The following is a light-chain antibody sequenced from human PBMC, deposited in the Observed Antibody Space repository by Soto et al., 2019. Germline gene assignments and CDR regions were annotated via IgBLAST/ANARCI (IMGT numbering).Light chain of an antibody. CDR2: DVT. V-gene: IGLV2-18*02. J-gene: IGLJ1*01. CDR1: SSDDGNYNR. CDR3: SSYTSSSTYV. Sequence: QSVLTQPPSVSRSPGQSVAISCTGTSSDDGNYNRVSWYQQPPGTAPKLIIYDVTNRPSGVPDRFSGSKTGNTASLTISGLQADDEADYYCSSYTSSSTYVFGTGTKVTVL.